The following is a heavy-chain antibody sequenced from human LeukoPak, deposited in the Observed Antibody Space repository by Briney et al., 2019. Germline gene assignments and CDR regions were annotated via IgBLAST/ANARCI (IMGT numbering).Heavy chain of an antibody. J-gene: IGHJ2*01. CDR1: GFTFSTYA. V-gene: IGHV3-23*01. Sequence: GGSLRLSCVVSGFTFSTYAMSWVRQAPGKGLEWVAFISGSGRNTYYADSVKGRFTISRDNFRNTLSLQMNSLRAEDTAVYYCARGNYWYFDLWGRGTLVTVSS. CDR3: ARGNYWYFDL. CDR2: ISGSGRNT.